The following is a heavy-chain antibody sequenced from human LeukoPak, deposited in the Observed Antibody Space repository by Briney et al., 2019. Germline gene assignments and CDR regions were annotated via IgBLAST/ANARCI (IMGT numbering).Heavy chain of an antibody. CDR1: GFTFSSYA. Sequence: PGGSLRLSCAASGFTFSSYAMSWVRQAPGKGLEWVSAISGSGGSTYYADSVRGRFTISRDNSKNTLYLQMNSLRAEDTAVYYCAKDQWELLACWFDPWGQGTLVTVSS. J-gene: IGHJ5*02. CDR3: AKDQWELLACWFDP. D-gene: IGHD1-26*01. CDR2: ISGSGGST. V-gene: IGHV3-23*01.